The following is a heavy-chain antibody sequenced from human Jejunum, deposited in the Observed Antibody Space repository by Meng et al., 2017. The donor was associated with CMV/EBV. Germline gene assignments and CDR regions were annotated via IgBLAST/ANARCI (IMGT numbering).Heavy chain of an antibody. CDR2: IRSKDAGGTS. D-gene: IGHD4-17*01. J-gene: IGHJ1*01. V-gene: IGHV3-15*01. CDR3: AHYGAAEYFQD. CDR1: GFRFTNDW. Sequence: VQLVEAGGSLVQPGGSPGLSCTGSGFRFTNDWMSWVRQAPGKDLEWVGRIRSKDAGGTSDYAAPVKGRFTISRDDSKNMLYLQMNSLKSEDTAVYYCAHYGAAEYFQDWGQGTLVTVSS.